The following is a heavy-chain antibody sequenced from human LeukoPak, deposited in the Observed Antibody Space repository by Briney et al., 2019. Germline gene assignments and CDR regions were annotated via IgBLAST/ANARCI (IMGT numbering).Heavy chain of an antibody. V-gene: IGHV1-2*02. CDR3: ARVRVGGYNFDY. CDR1: GYTFTGYY. J-gene: IGHJ4*02. CDR2: INPNSGGT. D-gene: IGHD5-18*01. Sequence: EASVKVSCKASGYTFTGYYMHWVRQAPGQGLEWMGWINPNSGGTNYAQKFQGRVTMTRDTSISTAYMELSRLRSDDTAVYYCARVRVGGYNFDYWGQGTLVTVSS.